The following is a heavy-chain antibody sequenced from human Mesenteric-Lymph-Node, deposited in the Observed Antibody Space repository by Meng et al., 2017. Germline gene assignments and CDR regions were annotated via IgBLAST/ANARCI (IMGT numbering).Heavy chain of an antibody. Sequence: VQRQESGPGLVKPSGTLALTCAVSGGSISSSNWWSWVRQPPGKGLEWIGEIYHSGSTNYNPSLKSRVTISVDTSKNQFSLKLSSVTAADTAVYHCARVGAYCGGDCYHPRWGQGTLVTVSS. V-gene: IGHV4-4*02. CDR3: ARVGAYCGGDCYHPR. D-gene: IGHD2-21*02. CDR2: IYHSGST. J-gene: IGHJ4*02. CDR1: GGSISSSNW.